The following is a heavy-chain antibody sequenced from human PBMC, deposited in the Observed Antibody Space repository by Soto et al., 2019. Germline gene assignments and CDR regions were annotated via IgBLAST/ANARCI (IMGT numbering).Heavy chain of an antibody. J-gene: IGHJ5*02. D-gene: IGHD5-12*01. CDR2: IYYSGST. CDR3: ARESVDNNWFDP. Sequence: SETLSLTCTVSGGSISSYYWSGIRQPPGKGLEWIGYIYYSGSTNYNPSLKSRVTISVDTSKNQFSLKLSSVTAADTAVYYCARESVDNNWFDPWGQGTLVTVSS. CDR1: GGSISSYY. V-gene: IGHV4-59*01.